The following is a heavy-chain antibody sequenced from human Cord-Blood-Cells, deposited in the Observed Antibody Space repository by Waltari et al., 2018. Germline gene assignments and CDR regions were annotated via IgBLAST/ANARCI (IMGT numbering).Heavy chain of an antibody. CDR3: ARDLAGDKGDAFDI. J-gene: IGHJ3*02. Sequence: EVQLVESGGGVVQPGGSLILSCAASGFTFSRYWMHWVRQAPGKGLVWVSRINSDGSSTSYADSVKGRFTNSRDNAKNTLYLQMNSLRAEDTAVYYCARDLAGDKGDAFDIWGQGTMVTVSS. CDR2: INSDGSST. D-gene: IGHD7-27*01. V-gene: IGHV3-74*01. CDR1: GFTFSRYW.